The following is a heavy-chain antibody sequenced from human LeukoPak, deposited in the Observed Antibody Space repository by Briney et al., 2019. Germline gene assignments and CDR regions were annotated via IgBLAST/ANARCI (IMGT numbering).Heavy chain of an antibody. D-gene: IGHD3-22*01. Sequence: SETLSLTCTVSGGSISSGDYYWSWIRQPPGKGLEWIGYIYYSGSTYYNPSLKSRVTISVDTSKNQFSLKLSSVTAADTAVYYCARVSVYDSSDRDAFDIWGQGTLVTVSS. V-gene: IGHV4-30-4*08. CDR3: ARVSVYDSSDRDAFDI. CDR2: IYYSGST. CDR1: GGSISSGDYY. J-gene: IGHJ3*02.